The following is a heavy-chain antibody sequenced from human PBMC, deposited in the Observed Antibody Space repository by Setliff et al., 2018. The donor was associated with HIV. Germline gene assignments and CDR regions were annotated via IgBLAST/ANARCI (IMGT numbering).Heavy chain of an antibody. V-gene: IGHV3-21*01. CDR1: GFAFSSYS. D-gene: IGHD5-12*01. CDR2: ISTSGRYI. CDR3: ARMVRSGYDWGYFDS. Sequence: GGSLRLSCAASGFAFSSYSMNWVRQAPGKGLEWVSSISTSGRYIYYADSVKGRFTISRDNAKNSLSLQMNSLRAEDTAVYYCARMVRSGYDWGYFDSWGQGTLVTVSS. J-gene: IGHJ4*02.